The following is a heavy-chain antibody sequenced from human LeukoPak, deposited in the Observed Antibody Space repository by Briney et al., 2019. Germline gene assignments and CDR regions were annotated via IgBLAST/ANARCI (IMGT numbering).Heavy chain of an antibody. Sequence: SVKVSCKASGGTFSSYALSWVRQTPGQGLEWMGRIIPIFGTAYSAQKFQGRVTITADKSTSTAYMELSSLRSEDTAVYYCARSPHYYYSSGYWVYWGQGTLVTVSS. V-gene: IGHV1-69*06. CDR2: IIPIFGTA. D-gene: IGHD3-22*01. J-gene: IGHJ4*02. CDR1: GGTFSSYA. CDR3: ARSPHYYYSSGYWVY.